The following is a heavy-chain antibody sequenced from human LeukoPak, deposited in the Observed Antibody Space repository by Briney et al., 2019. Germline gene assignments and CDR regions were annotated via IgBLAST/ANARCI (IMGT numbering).Heavy chain of an antibody. D-gene: IGHD3-9*01. CDR2: IYETGST. Sequence: TSETLSLTCSVSGGSLSSSSYYWGWIRQPPGRGLEWIGNIYETGSTNYNPSLKSRVTISVDTSKNQFSLKLSSVTAADTAVYYCVRPDDNSFDFWGQGTMVTVSS. V-gene: IGHV4-39*01. J-gene: IGHJ3*01. CDR1: GGSLSSSSYY. CDR3: VRPDDNSFDF.